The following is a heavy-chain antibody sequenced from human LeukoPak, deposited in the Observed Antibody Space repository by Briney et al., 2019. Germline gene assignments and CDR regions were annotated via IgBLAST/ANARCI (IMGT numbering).Heavy chain of an antibody. CDR2: IYYSGST. CDR1: GGSFSGYY. CDR3: GGSRPRGSLDY. V-gene: IGHV4-34*01. J-gene: IGHJ4*02. Sequence: SETLSLTCAVYGGSFSGYYWSWIRQPPGKGLEWIGSIYYSGSTYYNPSLKSRVTISVDTSKNQFSLKLSSVTAADTAVYYCGGSRPRGSLDYWGQGTLVTVSS. D-gene: IGHD2-2*01.